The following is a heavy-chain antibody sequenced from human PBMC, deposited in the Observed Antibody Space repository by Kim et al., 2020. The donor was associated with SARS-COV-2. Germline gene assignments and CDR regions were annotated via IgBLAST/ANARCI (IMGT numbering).Heavy chain of an antibody. CDR3: ARVHSSGWTFDY. D-gene: IGHD6-19*01. Sequence: GGSLRLSCAASGFTFSDYTMNWVRQAPGKGLEWVSSISPGRSTLQYADSVKGRFTISRDNAKNSLYLQMNSLRAEDTAVYYCARVHSSGWTFDYWGQGTLVAVSS. J-gene: IGHJ4*02. CDR1: GFTFSDYT. V-gene: IGHV3-21*01. CDR2: ISPGRSTL.